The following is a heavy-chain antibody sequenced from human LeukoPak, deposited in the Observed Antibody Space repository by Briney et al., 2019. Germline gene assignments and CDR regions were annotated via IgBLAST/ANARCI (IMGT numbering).Heavy chain of an antibody. Sequence: GGSLRLSCAVSGFTFSSYWMHWVRQVPGKGLVWVSRINSDGSSTSYADSVKGRFTISRDNAKNTLYLQMNSLRAEDTAVYYCAKRGGNFDSGNYDYWGQGTLVTVSS. J-gene: IGHJ4*02. CDR1: GFTFSSYW. CDR3: AKRGGNFDSGNYDY. D-gene: IGHD3-10*01. CDR2: INSDGSST. V-gene: IGHV3-74*01.